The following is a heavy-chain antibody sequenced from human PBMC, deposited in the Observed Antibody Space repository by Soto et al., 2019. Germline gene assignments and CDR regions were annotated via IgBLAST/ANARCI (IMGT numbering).Heavy chain of an antibody. V-gene: IGHV4-30-4*01. CDR3: ARDPPPYCSGGSCYYYYGMDV. Sequence: LSLTCTVSGGSISSGDYYWSWIRQPPGKGLEWIGYIYYSGSTYYNPSLKSRVTISVDTSKNQFSLKLSSVTAADTAVYYCARDPPPYCSGGSCYYYYGMDVWGQGTTVTVSS. CDR1: GGSISSGDYY. CDR2: IYYSGST. J-gene: IGHJ6*02. D-gene: IGHD2-15*01.